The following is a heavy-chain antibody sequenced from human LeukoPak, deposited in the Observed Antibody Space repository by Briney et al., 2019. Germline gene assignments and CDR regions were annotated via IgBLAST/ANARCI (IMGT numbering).Heavy chain of an antibody. CDR1: GFTFSSYA. Sequence: GGSLRLSCAASGFTFSSYAMRWVRQAPGKGLEWVSAIRGSGGSTYYAGSVECRFTISRDNSKNTLYLQMNSLRAEDTAVYYCAKGIVLMVYGLFDYWGQGTLVTVSS. D-gene: IGHD2-8*01. V-gene: IGHV3-23*01. CDR2: IRGSGGST. J-gene: IGHJ4*02. CDR3: AKGIVLMVYGLFDY.